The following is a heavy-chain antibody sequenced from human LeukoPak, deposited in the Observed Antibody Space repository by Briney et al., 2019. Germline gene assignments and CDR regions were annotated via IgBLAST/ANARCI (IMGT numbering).Heavy chain of an antibody. V-gene: IGHV3-53*01. D-gene: IGHD1-26*01. J-gene: IGHJ4*02. Sequence: GSLRLSCAASGFTVSSYYMSWVRQAPGKGLEWVSVLYTGGGTYYAGSVKGRFTISRDNSKNTLYLQMNSLRAEDTAVYYCARGEYSGSFVAYWGQGTLVTVSS. CDR3: ARGEYSGSFVAY. CDR1: GFTVSSYY. CDR2: LYTGGGT.